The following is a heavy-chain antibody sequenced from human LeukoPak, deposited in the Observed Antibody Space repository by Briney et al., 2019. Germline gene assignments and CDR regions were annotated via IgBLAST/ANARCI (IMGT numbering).Heavy chain of an antibody. J-gene: IGHJ3*02. D-gene: IGHD4-17*01. CDR3: ANDYGDYSGENAFDI. CDR1: GFTFSSYG. V-gene: IGHV3-30*02. CDR2: IRYDGSSK. Sequence: GGSLRLSCAASGFTFSSYGMHWVRQAPGKGLEWVAFIRYDGSSKYYADSVKGRFTISRDNSKNTLYLQMNSLRAEDTAVYYCANDYGDYSGENAFDIWGQGTMVTVSS.